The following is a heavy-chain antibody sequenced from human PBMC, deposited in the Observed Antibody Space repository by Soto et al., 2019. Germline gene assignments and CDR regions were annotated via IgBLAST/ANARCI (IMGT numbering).Heavy chain of an antibody. Sequence: GGSLRLSCAASGFTFSSYCMHWVRQAPGKGLEWVAVISYDGSNKYYADSVKGRFTISRDNSKNTLYLQMNSLRAEDTAVYYCARDRSSRPYAFDIWGQGAMVTVSS. V-gene: IGHV3-30*03. J-gene: IGHJ3*02. D-gene: IGHD6-6*01. CDR1: GFTFSSYC. CDR3: ARDRSSRPYAFDI. CDR2: ISYDGSNK.